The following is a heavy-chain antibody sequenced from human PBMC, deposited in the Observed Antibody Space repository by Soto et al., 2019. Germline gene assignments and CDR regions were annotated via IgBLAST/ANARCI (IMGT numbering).Heavy chain of an antibody. D-gene: IGHD3-10*01. V-gene: IGHV4-31*03. CDR1: GGPITNY. Sequence: SETLSLTCTVSGGPITNYWSWIRQHPGKGLEWIGYIYDSGSTYYNPSLKSRVTISVDTSKNQFSLKLSSVTVADTAVYYCAREEVAYYGSGSYNWFDPWGQGTLVTVSS. J-gene: IGHJ5*02. CDR3: AREEVAYYGSGSYNWFDP. CDR2: IYDSGST.